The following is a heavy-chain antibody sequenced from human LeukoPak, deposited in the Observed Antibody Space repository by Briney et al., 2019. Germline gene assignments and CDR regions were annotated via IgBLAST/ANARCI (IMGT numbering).Heavy chain of an antibody. CDR2: IYYSGST. J-gene: IGHJ6*03. Sequence: SETLSLTCTVSGGSISSYYWSWIRQPPGKGLEWIGYIYYSGSTNYNPSLRSRVTISVDTSKNQFSLKLSSVTAADTAVYYCARAGPSSGWYDYYYYYYMDVWGKGTTVTVSS. CDR1: GGSISSYY. CDR3: ARAGPSSGWYDYYYYYYMDV. V-gene: IGHV4-59*01. D-gene: IGHD6-19*01.